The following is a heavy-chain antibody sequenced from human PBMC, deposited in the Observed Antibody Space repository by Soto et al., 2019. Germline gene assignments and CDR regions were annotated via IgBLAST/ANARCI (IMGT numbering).Heavy chain of an antibody. CDR2: ISSSSSTI. V-gene: IGHV3-48*01. Sequence: EVQLVESGGGLVQPGGSLRLSCAASGFTFSSYSINWVRQAPGKGLEWVSYISSSSSTIYYADSVKGRFTISRDNAKNSLYLQMNSLRVEDTAVYYCAREAYSSGLNWFDPWGQGTLVTVSS. CDR3: AREAYSSGLNWFDP. D-gene: IGHD6-19*01. CDR1: GFTFSSYS. J-gene: IGHJ5*02.